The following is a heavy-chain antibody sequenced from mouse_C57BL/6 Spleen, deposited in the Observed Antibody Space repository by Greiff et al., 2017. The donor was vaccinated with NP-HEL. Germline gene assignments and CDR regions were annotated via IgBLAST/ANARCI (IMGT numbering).Heavy chain of an antibody. V-gene: IGHV5-4*03. J-gene: IGHJ3*01. CDR1: GFTFSSYA. Sequence: EVKLMESGGGLVKPGGSLKLSCAASGFTFSSYAMSWVRQTPEKRLEWVATISDGGSYTYYPDNVKGRFTISRDNAKNNLYLQMSHLKSEDTAMYYCARGGEAAWFAYWGQGTLVTVSA. CDR2: ISDGGSYT. CDR3: ARGGEAAWFAY.